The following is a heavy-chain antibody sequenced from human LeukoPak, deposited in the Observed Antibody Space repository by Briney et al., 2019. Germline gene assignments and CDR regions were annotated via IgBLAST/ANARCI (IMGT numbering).Heavy chain of an antibody. J-gene: IGHJ3*02. Sequence: ASVKVSCKASGYTFTSHHMHWVRQAPGQGLEWMGIINPSGGSTSYAQKFQGRVTMTRDMSTSTVYMELSSLRSEDTAVYYCAYLYSSSGGDAFDIWGQGTMVTVSS. CDR2: INPSGGST. V-gene: IGHV1-46*01. D-gene: IGHD6-6*01. CDR3: AYLYSSSGGDAFDI. CDR1: GYTFTSHH.